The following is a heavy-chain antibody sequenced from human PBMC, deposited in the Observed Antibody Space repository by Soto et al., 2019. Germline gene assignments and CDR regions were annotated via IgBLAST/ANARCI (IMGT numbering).Heavy chain of an antibody. Sequence: GGSLRLSCAASGFTFDDYAMHWVRRVPGKGLEWVSGINWNSGSIGYGDSVKGRFAISRDNAKNSLHLQMNSLSAEDTAFYYCVKDESINWYSGHFRHWGQGTLVTVSS. J-gene: IGHJ1*01. CDR1: GFTFDDYA. CDR2: INWNSGSI. V-gene: IGHV3-9*01. CDR3: VKDESINWYSGHFRH. D-gene: IGHD6-13*01.